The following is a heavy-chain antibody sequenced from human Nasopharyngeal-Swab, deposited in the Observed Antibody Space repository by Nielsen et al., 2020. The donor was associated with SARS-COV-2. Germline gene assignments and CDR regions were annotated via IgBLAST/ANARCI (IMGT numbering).Heavy chain of an antibody. CDR2: ISSSSSTI. J-gene: IGHJ6*03. Sequence: GESLKISCAASGFTFSSYSMNWVRQAPGKGLEWVSYISSSSSTIYYADSVKGRFTISRDSAKNSLYLQMNSLRAEDTAVYYCARDKSTIFGVVIIDYYYMDVWGKGTTVTVSS. V-gene: IGHV3-48*01. CDR3: ARDKSTIFGVVIIDYYYMDV. CDR1: GFTFSSYS. D-gene: IGHD3-3*01.